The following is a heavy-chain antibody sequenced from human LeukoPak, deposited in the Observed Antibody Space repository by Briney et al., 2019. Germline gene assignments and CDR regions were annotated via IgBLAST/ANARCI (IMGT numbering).Heavy chain of an antibody. J-gene: IGHJ4*02. V-gene: IGHV3-7*03. CDR1: GFTFSTYW. D-gene: IGHD3-10*01. Sequence: GGSLRLSCAASGFTFSTYWMSWVRQAPGKGLEWVANIKEDGTEKNYVHSVKGRFTISRDNSKNSLYVQLNNLRTEDTALYYCAKGRYGSGSFSTPFEYWGQGTLVTVSS. CDR3: AKGRYGSGSFSTPFEY. CDR2: IKEDGTEK.